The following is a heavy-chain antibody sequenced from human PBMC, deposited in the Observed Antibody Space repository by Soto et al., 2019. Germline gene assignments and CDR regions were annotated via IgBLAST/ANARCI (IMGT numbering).Heavy chain of an antibody. D-gene: IGHD2-2*01. CDR2: IIPVSGAA. V-gene: IGHV1-69*01. CDR1: GGTFGSYA. Sequence: QVQLVQSGAEVKKPGSSVKVSCKASGGTFGSYAFSWVRQAPGQGLEWMGGIIPVSGAAHYAQKFQGRVTITADESTSTDYMELSNLSSQDTAVYYCATALGCRSTSCTLDYWGQGTRVTVSS. CDR3: ATALGCRSTSCTLDY. J-gene: IGHJ4*02.